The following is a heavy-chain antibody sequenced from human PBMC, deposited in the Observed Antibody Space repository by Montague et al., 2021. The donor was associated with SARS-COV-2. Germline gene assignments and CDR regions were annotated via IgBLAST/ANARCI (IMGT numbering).Heavy chain of an antibody. D-gene: IGHD2-8*02. Sequence: TLSLTCTVSGHSINSGSYYWSWIRQPAGKGLEWIGRIYTSGRTNYKPSLRSRLNMSLDMSKSRFSLNLTPVTAADTAVYYCAGPYWLKHWGQGALVTVSS. CDR2: IYTSGRT. CDR3: AGPYWLKH. J-gene: IGHJ1*01. V-gene: IGHV4-61*02. CDR1: GHSINSGSYY.